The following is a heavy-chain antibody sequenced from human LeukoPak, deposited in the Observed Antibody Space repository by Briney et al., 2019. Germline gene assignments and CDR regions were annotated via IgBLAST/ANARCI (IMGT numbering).Heavy chain of an antibody. J-gene: IGHJ4*02. CDR3: ARFSRPSYTAGVGHYFDY. CDR2: ISSSDDAI. V-gene: IGHV3-48*03. CDR1: GFTFSSYE. D-gene: IGHD5-18*01. Sequence: GGSLRLSCAASGFTFSSYEMNWVRQAPGKGLEWISYISSSDDAIYYADSVKGRFTISRDNAKNSLCLQMNSLRAEDTAVYYCARFSRPSYTAGVGHYFDYWGQGTLVTVSS.